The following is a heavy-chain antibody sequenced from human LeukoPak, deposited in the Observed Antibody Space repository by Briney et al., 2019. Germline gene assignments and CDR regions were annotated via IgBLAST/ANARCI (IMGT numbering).Heavy chain of an antibody. CDR1: GGSISSSSYY. Sequence: PSETLSLTCTVSGGSISSSSYYWDWMRQPPGKGLEGMGSIFYSGSTYYNPSLKSLVTISVDTSKNQFSLKLSSVTAADTAVYYCARGPADYSSGWYSDYWGQGTLVTVSS. CDR2: IFYSGST. CDR3: ARGPADYSSGWYSDY. D-gene: IGHD6-19*01. V-gene: IGHV4-39*07. J-gene: IGHJ4*02.